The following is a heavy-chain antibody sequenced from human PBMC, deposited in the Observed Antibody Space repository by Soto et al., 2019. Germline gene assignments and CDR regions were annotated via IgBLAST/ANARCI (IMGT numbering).Heavy chain of an antibody. CDR1: GGSISSSSYY. Sequence: SETLSLTCTVSGGSISSSSYYWGWIRQPPGKGLEWIGSIYYSGSTYYNPSLKSRVTISVDTSKNQFSLKLSSVTAADTAVYYCARHSRYCSSTSCYAAYYYGMDVWGQGTTVT. V-gene: IGHV4-39*01. CDR3: ARHSRYCSSTSCYAAYYYGMDV. CDR2: IYYSGST. D-gene: IGHD2-2*01. J-gene: IGHJ6*02.